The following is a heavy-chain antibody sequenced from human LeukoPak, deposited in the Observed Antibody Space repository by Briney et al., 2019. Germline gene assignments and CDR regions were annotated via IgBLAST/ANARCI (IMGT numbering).Heavy chain of an antibody. CDR2: ISSSGSTI. J-gene: IGHJ4*02. CDR1: GFTFNDYY. D-gene: IGHD3-9*01. Sequence: GGSLRLSCAASGFTFNDYYMSWIRQAPGKGLEWVSYISSSGSTIYYADSVKGRFTISRDNAKNSLYLQMNSLRAEDTAVYYCARGDPSYYDILTGPHHTPEDYWGQGTLVTVSS. V-gene: IGHV3-11*01. CDR3: ARGDPSYYDILTGPHHTPEDY.